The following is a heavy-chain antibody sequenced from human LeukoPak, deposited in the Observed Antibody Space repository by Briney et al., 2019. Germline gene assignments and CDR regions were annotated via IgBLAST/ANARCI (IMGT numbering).Heavy chain of an antibody. CDR2: IKSKTDGGTT. J-gene: IGHJ6*03. CDR3: TTGRGITIFGVVNYYYYYYMDV. V-gene: IGHV3-15*01. D-gene: IGHD3-3*01. CDR1: GFTFSNAW. Sequence: GGSLRLSCAASGFTFSNAWMSWVRQAPGKGLEWVGRIKSKTDGGTTDYAAPVKGRFTISRDDSKNTLYLQMNSLKTEDTAVYYCTTGRGITIFGVVNYYYYYYMDVWGRGTTVTVSS.